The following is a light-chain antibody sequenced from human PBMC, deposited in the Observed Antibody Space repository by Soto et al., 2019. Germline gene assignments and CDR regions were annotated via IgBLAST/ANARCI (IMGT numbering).Light chain of an antibody. CDR2: KAS. V-gene: IGKV1-5*03. Sequence: DIQMTQSPSTLSASVGDRVTITCRASQSISSWLAWYQQKPGKAPKLLIYKASSLESGVPSRYSGSVSGTEFTLTISGLQPDDFATYYCQQYNSYPYSFVLGTKLEIK. J-gene: IGKJ2*03. CDR1: QSISSW. CDR3: QQYNSYPYS.